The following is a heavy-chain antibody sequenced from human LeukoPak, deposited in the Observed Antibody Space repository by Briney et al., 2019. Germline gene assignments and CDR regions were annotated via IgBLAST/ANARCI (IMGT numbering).Heavy chain of an antibody. Sequence: SETLSLTCTVSGGSISSHYWSWIRQPPGKGLEWIGYIYYSGSTNYNPSLKSRVTISVDTSKNQFSLKLSSVTAADTAVYYCARSGGPVITIFGVVVERNDAFDIWGQGTTVTVSS. CDR2: IYYSGST. V-gene: IGHV4-59*11. CDR3: ARSGGPVITIFGVVVERNDAFDI. J-gene: IGHJ3*02. CDR1: GGSISSHY. D-gene: IGHD3-3*01.